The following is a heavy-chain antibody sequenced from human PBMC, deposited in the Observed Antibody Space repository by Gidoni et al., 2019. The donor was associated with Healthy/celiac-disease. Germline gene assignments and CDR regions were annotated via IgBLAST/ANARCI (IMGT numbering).Heavy chain of an antibody. CDR1: GDSVASNSAA. V-gene: IGHV6-1*01. J-gene: IGHJ4*02. D-gene: IGHD1-26*01. Sequence: QVQLQQPGPGLVKPSQTLSLTGAISGDSVASNSAAWNWIRQSPSRGLEWLGRTYYRSKCYNGYAVSVKSRIPLTPDTSKNQFSLQLNAVTPEDTAVYYCARVDAHLYSGSYFDYCGQGTLVPVSS. CDR2: TYYRSKCYN. CDR3: ARVDAHLYSGSYFDY.